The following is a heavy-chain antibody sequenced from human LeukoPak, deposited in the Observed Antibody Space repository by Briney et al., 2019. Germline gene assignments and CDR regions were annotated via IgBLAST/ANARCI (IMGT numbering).Heavy chain of an antibody. Sequence: GGSLRLSCAASGFTFSSYAMSWVRQAPGKGLEWVSAISGSGPYTFYTDSVKGRFTISRDNSTNTVDLQLNSLRAEDSAVYYCAKQSFRMVNYFDYWGQGTLVTVSS. D-gene: IGHD3-16*02. CDR3: AKQSFRMVNYFDY. CDR1: GFTFSSYA. CDR2: ISGSGPYT. V-gene: IGHV3-23*01. J-gene: IGHJ4*02.